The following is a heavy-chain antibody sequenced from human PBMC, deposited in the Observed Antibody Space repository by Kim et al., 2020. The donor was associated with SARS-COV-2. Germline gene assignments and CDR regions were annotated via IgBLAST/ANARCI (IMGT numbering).Heavy chain of an antibody. CDR3: ASRGGNSGRDYYGMDV. D-gene: IGHD2-21*02. J-gene: IGHJ6*02. Sequence: SVKGRFTISRDNAKNSLYLQMNSLRAEDTAVYYCASRGGNSGRDYYGMDVWGQGTTVTVSS. V-gene: IGHV3-48*03.